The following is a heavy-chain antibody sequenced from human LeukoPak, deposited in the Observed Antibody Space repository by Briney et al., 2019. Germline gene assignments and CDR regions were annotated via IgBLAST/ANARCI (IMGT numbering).Heavy chain of an antibody. CDR3: ARDRSLSIAEAGQTSWFDP. Sequence: PSETLSLTCAVYGGSFSGYYWSWIRQPPGKGLEWIGEIYHSGSTNYNPSLKSRVTISVDKSKNQFSLKLSSVTAADTAVYYCARDRSLSIAEAGQTSWFDPWGQGTLVTVSS. CDR2: IYHSGST. D-gene: IGHD6-13*01. CDR1: GGSFSGYY. J-gene: IGHJ5*02. V-gene: IGHV4-34*01.